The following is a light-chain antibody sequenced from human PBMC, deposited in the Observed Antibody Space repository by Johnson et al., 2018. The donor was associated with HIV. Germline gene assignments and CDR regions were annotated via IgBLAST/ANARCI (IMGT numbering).Light chain of an antibody. CDR1: SSNIGNNY. V-gene: IGLV1-51*01. CDR2: DNN. CDR3: GTWDSSLSALV. Sequence: QSVLTQPPSVSAAPGQKVTISCSGSSSNIGNNYVSWYQQLPGTAPKLLIYDNNKRPSGIPDRFSGSKSRTSATLGITGLQTGDEADYYCGTWDSSLSALVFGTGTKVTAL. J-gene: IGLJ1*01.